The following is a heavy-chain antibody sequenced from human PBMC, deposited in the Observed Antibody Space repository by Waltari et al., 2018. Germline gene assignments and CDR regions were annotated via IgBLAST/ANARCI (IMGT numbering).Heavy chain of an antibody. CDR1: GFTFSSYG. V-gene: IGHV3-30*02. CDR2: IRYDGSNK. CDR3: AKPQAWLARGGSIDY. J-gene: IGHJ4*02. Sequence: QVQLVESGGGVVQPGGSLRLSCAASGFTFSSYGMHWVRQAPGKGREWVAFIRYDGSNKYYADSVKGRFTISRDNSKNTLYLQMNSLRAEDTAVYYCAKPQAWLARGGSIDYWGQGTLVTVSS. D-gene: IGHD5-12*01.